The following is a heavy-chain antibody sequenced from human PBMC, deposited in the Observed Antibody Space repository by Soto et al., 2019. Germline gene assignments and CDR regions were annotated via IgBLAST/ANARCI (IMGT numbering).Heavy chain of an antibody. J-gene: IGHJ3*02. Sequence: PSVKVSCKASGYTFTSYYMHWVRQAPGQGLEWMGIINPSGGSTSYAQKFQGRVTMTRDTSTSTVYMELSSLRSEDTAVYYCARGGGGYYYDSSGYPADAFDIWGQGTMVTVS. CDR1: GYTFTSYY. D-gene: IGHD3-22*01. CDR2: INPSGGST. CDR3: ARGGGGYYYDSSGYPADAFDI. V-gene: IGHV1-46*01.